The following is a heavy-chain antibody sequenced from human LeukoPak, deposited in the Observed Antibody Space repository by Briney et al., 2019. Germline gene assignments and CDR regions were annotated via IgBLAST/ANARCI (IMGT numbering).Heavy chain of an antibody. CDR3: ARNGDSSGWYGAYRLFDY. Sequence: QSSETLSLTCAVYGGSFSGYYWSWIRQPPGKGLEWVANIKQDGSEKYYVDSVKGRFTISRDNAKNSLYLQMNSLRAEDTAVYYCARNGDSSGWYGAYRLFDYWGQGTLVTVSS. J-gene: IGHJ4*02. CDR1: GGSFSGYY. D-gene: IGHD6-19*01. V-gene: IGHV3-7*01. CDR2: IKQDGSEK.